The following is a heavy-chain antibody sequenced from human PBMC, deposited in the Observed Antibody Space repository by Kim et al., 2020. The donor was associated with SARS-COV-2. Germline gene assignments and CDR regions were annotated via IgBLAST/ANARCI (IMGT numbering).Heavy chain of an antibody. D-gene: IGHD3-3*01. CDR3: ARFYDFWSSYDY. J-gene: IGHJ4*02. Sequence: YYKPALKSRVAVLVDTSKNQYSLKLSSVTAADTAVYYCARFYDFWSSYDYWGQGTLVTVSS. V-gene: IGHV4-39*01.